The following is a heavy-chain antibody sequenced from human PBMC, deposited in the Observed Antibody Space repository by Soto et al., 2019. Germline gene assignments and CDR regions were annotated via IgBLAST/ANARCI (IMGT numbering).Heavy chain of an antibody. CDR3: ARDYKSGLGPKAPLDY. D-gene: IGHD3-10*01. CDR2: TYYRSKWYN. CDR1: GDSVSSNSAA. Sequence: SQTLSLTCVISGDSVSSNSAAWNWIRQSPSRGLEWLGRTYYRSKWYNDYAVSVKSRITINPDTSKNQFSLQLNSVTPEDTAVYYCARDYKSGLGPKAPLDYWGQGTLVTVSP. J-gene: IGHJ4*02. V-gene: IGHV6-1*01.